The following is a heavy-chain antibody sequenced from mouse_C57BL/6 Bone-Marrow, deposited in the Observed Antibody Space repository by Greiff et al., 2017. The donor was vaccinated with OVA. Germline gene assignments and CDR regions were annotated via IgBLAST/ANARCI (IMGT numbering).Heavy chain of an antibody. CDR3: ARLQLGQGYAMDY. CDR1: GYTFTRSG. D-gene: IGHD4-1*02. J-gene: IGHJ4*01. V-gene: IGHV1-72*01. CDR2: KKPNSGGT. Sequence: QVQLQQPGAELVKPGASVKLSCKASGYTFTRSGMPWVKRGPGGGLEWSGRKKPNSGGTKDNEKFKSKATLTVDKPSSTAYMQLSSLTSEDSAVYYCARLQLGQGYAMDYWGQGTSVTVSS.